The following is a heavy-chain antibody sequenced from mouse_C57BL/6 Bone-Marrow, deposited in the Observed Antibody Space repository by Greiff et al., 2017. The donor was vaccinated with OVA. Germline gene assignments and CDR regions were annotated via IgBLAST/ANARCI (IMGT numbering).Heavy chain of an antibody. J-gene: IGHJ4*01. CDR2: IDPENGDT. CDR3: TTCLTTVVASDAMDY. Sequence: VQLQQSGAELVRPGASVKLSCTASGFNITDDYMHWVKQRPEQGLEWIGWIDPENGDTEYASKFQGKATMTADTSSNTAYLQLSSLTSEDTAVYYGTTCLTTVVASDAMDYWGQGTSVTVSS. D-gene: IGHD1-1*01. V-gene: IGHV14-4*01. CDR1: GFNITDDY.